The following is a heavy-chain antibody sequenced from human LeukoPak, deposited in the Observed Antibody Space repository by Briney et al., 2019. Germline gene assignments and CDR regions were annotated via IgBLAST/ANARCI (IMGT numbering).Heavy chain of an antibody. J-gene: IGHJ4*02. V-gene: IGHV1-18*01. D-gene: IGHD5-18*01. CDR2: ISSYNANT. CDR3: ARDLWARGTAMVYGDY. CDR1: GYTFTFYD. Sequence: GASVKVSCKASGYTFTFYDIHWVRQAPGQGLEWMGWISSYNANTNYAQKLQGRVTMTTDTSTSTVYMELRSLRSDDTAVYYCARDLWARGTAMVYGDYWGQGTLVTVSS.